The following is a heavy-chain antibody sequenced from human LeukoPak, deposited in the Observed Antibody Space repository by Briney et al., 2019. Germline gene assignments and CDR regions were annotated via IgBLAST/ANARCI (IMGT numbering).Heavy chain of an antibody. J-gene: IGHJ4*02. CDR1: GFTFSSYW. CDR3: ARGKYYFDY. V-gene: IGHV3-7*04. Sequence: GGSLRLSCAASGFTFSSYWMSWVRQAPGKGLEWVANIKEDGSQKYYMDSVKGRFTISRDNAKNSLYLQMNSLRAEDTAVYYCARGKYYFDYWGQGTLVTVSP. CDR2: IKEDGSQK.